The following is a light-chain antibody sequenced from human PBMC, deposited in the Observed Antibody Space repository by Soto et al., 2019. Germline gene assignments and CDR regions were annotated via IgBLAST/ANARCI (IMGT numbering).Light chain of an antibody. CDR1: QSVTSNY. V-gene: IGKV3-20*01. Sequence: EIVLTQSPGTLSLSPGERATLSCRASQSVTSNYLAWYQQRPGQPPRLLIYGASSRATGIADRFGGSGSGTDFTLTISRLEPADFAVYYCQQYGGSPWTFGQGTKVDIK. CDR2: GAS. CDR3: QQYGGSPWT. J-gene: IGKJ1*01.